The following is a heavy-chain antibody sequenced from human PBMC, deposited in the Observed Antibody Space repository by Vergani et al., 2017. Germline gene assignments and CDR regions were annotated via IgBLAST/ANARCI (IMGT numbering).Heavy chain of an antibody. J-gene: IGHJ4*02. V-gene: IGHV3-7*01. CDR2: IKQDGSEK. CDR1: GFNFSSYW. Sequence: EVQLVESGGGLVQPGGSLRLSCAASGFNFSSYWMSWVRQAPGKGLEWVANIKQDGSEKYYVDSVKGRFTISRDNAKNSLYLQMNSLRAEDTAVYYCARDRASSGWMPLDYWGQGTLVTVSS. CDR3: ARDRASSGWMPLDY. D-gene: IGHD6-19*01.